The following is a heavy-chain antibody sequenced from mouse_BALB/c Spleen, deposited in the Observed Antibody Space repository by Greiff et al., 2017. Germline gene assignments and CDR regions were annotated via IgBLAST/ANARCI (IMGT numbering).Heavy chain of an antibody. CDR2: ISYSGST. CDR1: GYSITSDYA. Sequence: EVQRVESGPGLVKPSQSLSLTCTVTGYSITSDYAWNWIRQFPGNKLEWMGYISYSGSTSYNPSLKSRISITRDTSKNQFFLQLNSVTTEDTATYYCARRWLPSYAMDYWGQGTSVTVSS. V-gene: IGHV3-2*02. CDR3: ARRWLPSYAMDY. D-gene: IGHD2-3*01. J-gene: IGHJ4*01.